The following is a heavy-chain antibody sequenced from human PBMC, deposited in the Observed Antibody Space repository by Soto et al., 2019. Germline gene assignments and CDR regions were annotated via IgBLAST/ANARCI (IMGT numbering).Heavy chain of an antibody. V-gene: IGHV1-8*01. Sequence: QVQLVQSGAEVKKPGASVKVSCKASGYTFTSYDINWVRQATGQGLEWMGWMNPNSGNTGYAQKFQGRVTMTRNTFISTAYMELSRLRFEDTAVFYCAGRLLWFGELLSDAFDIWGQGTMVTVSS. CDR2: MNPNSGNT. J-gene: IGHJ3*02. D-gene: IGHD3-10*01. CDR3: AGRLLWFGELLSDAFDI. CDR1: GYTFTSYD.